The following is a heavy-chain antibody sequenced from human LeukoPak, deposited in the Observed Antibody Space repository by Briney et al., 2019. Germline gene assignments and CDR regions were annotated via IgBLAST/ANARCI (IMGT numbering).Heavy chain of an antibody. CDR3: ARANYIVVVPAYDY. D-gene: IGHD2-2*01. V-gene: IGHV1-2*02. J-gene: IGHJ4*02. CDR1: GYTFTGYY. CDR2: INPNSGGT. Sequence: ASVKVSCKASGYTFTGYYMHWVRQAPGQGLEWMGWINPNSGGTNYAQKFQGRVSMTRDTSISTAYMELSRLRSDDTAVYYCARANYIVVVPAYDYWGQGTLVTVSS.